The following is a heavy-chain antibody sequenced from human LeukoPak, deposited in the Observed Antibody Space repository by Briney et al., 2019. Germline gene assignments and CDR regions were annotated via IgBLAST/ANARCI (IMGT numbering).Heavy chain of an antibody. CDR1: GGSISSSSYY. CDR3: ARSSGWYGPGPDDY. J-gene: IGHJ4*02. Sequence: PSETLSLTCTVSGGSISSSSYYWGWIRQPPGKGLEWIGSIYYSGSTYYNPSLKSRVTISVDTSKNQFSLKLSSVTAADTAVYYCARSSGWYGPGPDDYWGQGTLVTVSS. CDR2: IYYSGST. V-gene: IGHV4-39*01. D-gene: IGHD6-19*01.